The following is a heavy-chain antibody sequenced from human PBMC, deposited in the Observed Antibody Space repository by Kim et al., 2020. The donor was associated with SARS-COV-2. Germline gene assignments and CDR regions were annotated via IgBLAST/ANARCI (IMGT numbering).Heavy chain of an antibody. CDR3: AREMAAGASAFDI. J-gene: IGHJ3*02. D-gene: IGHD6-13*01. Sequence: PVTVKGRFTISRETSKNSLYLQMNNLRAADTAVYYCAREMAAGASAFDIWGQGAMVTVSS. V-gene: IGHV3-13*01.